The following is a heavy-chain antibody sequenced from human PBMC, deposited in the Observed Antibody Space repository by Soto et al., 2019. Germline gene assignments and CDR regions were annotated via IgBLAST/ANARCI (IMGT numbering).Heavy chain of an antibody. V-gene: IGHV1-69*12. D-gene: IGHD4-17*01. J-gene: IGHJ6*02. Sequence: QVQLVQSGAEVKKPGSSVKVSCKASGGIFTNYAISWVRQAPGQGLEWLGGIIPIFGTPNYAQKFQGRVTITADESTSTAYMELSSLGSADTAVYYCASPTTVTAFDYYGMDVWGQGTRVSVSS. CDR1: GGIFTNYA. CDR3: ASPTTVTAFDYYGMDV. CDR2: IIPIFGTP.